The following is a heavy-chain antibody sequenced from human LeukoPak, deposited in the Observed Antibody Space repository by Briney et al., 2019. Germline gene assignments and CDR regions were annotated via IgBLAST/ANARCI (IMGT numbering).Heavy chain of an antibody. J-gene: IGHJ4*02. Sequence: PSETLSLTCAVYGGSFSGYYWSWIRQPPGKGLEWIGEINHSGSTNYNPSLKSRVTISVDTSKNQFSLKLGSVTAADTAVYYCAICGRTNGVCYYFDYWGQGTLVTVSS. CDR1: GGSFSGYY. CDR2: INHSGST. D-gene: IGHD2-8*01. V-gene: IGHV4-34*01. CDR3: AICGRTNGVCYYFDY.